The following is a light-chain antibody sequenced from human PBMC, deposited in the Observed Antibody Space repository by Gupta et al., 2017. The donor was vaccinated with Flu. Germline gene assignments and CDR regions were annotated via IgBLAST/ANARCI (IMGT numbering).Light chain of an antibody. CDR1: STYNS. J-gene: IGLJ3*02. V-gene: IGLV2-14*01. CDR3: TSCTSSNTWV. CDR2: EVT. Sequence: QSALTQHASVSGAPGQSITISCTGTSTYNSVSWFQHHPGEAPKLIIYEVTHRPSGVSNRFSGSRSGNTASLTIAGLQAEDEDDYFCTSCTSSNTWVFGGGTKLTVL.